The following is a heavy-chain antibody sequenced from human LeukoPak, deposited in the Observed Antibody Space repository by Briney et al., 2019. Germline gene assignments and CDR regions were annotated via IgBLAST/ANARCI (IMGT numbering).Heavy chain of an antibody. CDR3: ARAPWVLYGSGSLDY. CDR1: GYSISSGYY. CDR2: IYHSGST. D-gene: IGHD3-10*01. V-gene: IGHV4-38-2*02. J-gene: IGHJ4*02. Sequence: LSETLSLTCTVSGYSISSGYYWGWIRQPPGKGLEWIGSIYHSGSTYYNPSLKSRVTISVDTSKNQFSLKLSSVTAADTAVYYCARAPWVLYGSGSLDYWGQGTLVTVSS.